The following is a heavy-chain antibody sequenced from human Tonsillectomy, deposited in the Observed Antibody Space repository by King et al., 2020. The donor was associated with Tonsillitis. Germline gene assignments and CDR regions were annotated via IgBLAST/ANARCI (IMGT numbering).Heavy chain of an antibody. V-gene: IGHV3-30*04. CDR1: GFTFSSYA. Sequence: VQLVESGGGVVQPGRSLRLSCAASGFTFSSYAMHWVRQAPGKGLEWVAVISYDGSNKYYADSVKGRFTISRDNSKNTLYLQMNSLRAEDTAVYYCAPSSGPYSSGYYGVDWGQGTLVTVSS. J-gene: IGHJ4*02. CDR2: ISYDGSNK. D-gene: IGHD3-22*01. CDR3: APSSGPYSSGYYGVD.